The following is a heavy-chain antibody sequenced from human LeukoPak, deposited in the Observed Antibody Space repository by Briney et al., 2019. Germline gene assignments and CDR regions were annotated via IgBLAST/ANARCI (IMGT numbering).Heavy chain of an antibody. V-gene: IGHV4-59*01. CDR2: IYYSEST. Sequence: SETLSLTCTVSGGSITSYYWSWIRQPPGKGLEWIGYIYYSESTNYNPSLKSRVTISVDKSKNQFSLKLSSVTAADTAVYYCSGSYIYYYYYYMDVWGKGTTVTISS. J-gene: IGHJ6*03. D-gene: IGHD1-26*01. CDR3: SGSYIYYYYYYMDV. CDR1: GGSITSYY.